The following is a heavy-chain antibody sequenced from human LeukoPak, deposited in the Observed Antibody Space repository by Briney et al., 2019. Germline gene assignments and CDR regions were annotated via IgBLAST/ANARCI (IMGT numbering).Heavy chain of an antibody. CDR1: GHSISSDYY. CDR2: INHSGST. V-gene: IGHV4-38-2*02. Sequence: SETLSLTCIVSGHSISSDYYWGWIRQPPGKGLEWIGEINHSGSTNYNPSLKSRVTISVDTSKNQFSLKLSSVTAADTAVYYCARSDEYSWGTFDPWGQGTLVTVSS. CDR3: ARSDEYSWGTFDP. J-gene: IGHJ5*02. D-gene: IGHD5-18*01.